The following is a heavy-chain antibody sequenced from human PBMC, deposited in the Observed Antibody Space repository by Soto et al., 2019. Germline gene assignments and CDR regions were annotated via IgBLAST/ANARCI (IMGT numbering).Heavy chain of an antibody. CDR1: GYTFTDYY. Sequence: ASVKVSCKASGYTFTDYYIHWVRQAPGQGFEWMGWINPKTRGTNYAQKFQGRVTMTRDTSNSTAYMELRGLKSDDTAVYYCARVTLKAGNWFDPWGQGTLVTVSS. J-gene: IGHJ5*02. CDR3: ARVTLKAGNWFDP. V-gene: IGHV1-2*02. CDR2: INPKTRGT.